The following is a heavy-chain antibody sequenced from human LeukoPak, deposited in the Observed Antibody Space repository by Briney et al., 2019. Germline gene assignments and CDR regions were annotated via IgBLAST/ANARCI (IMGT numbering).Heavy chain of an antibody. CDR2: ISSSSSTI. V-gene: IGHV3-48*01. J-gene: IGHJ4*02. CDR1: GFTFSSYS. Sequence: GGSLRLSCAASGFTFSSYSMNWVHQAPGKGLEWVSYISSSSSTIYYADSVKGRFTISRDNAKNSLYLQMNSLRAEDTAVYYCARAISDYFDYWGQGTLVTVSS. D-gene: IGHD2/OR15-2a*01. CDR3: ARAISDYFDY.